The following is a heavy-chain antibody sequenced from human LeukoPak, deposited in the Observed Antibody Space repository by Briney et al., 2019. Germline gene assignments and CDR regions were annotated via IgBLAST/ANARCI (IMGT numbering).Heavy chain of an antibody. CDR2: IHYSGSA. CDR1: GGSINGYY. D-gene: IGHD2-2*01. Sequence: SETLSLTCIVSGGSINGYYWSWIRQPPGKGLEWIGDIHYSGSAYYNPSLWSRVPISVDMSKNQFSLTLSSVTAADTAVYYCAKYPGGINRWFDPWGQGTLVTVSS. J-gene: IGHJ5*02. V-gene: IGHV4-59*01. CDR3: AKYPGGINRWFDP.